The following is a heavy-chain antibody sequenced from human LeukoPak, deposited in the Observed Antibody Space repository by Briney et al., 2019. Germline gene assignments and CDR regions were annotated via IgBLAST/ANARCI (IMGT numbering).Heavy chain of an antibody. CDR3: ARDPAWGAIDY. CDR1: GFSIGSSW. J-gene: IGHJ4*02. Sequence: GGSLRLSCAVSGFSIGSSWMSWVRQTPGKGLEWVADMNEDGSGTYYVDSVKGRFTVSRDNAPNSVYLQMNSLRVEATGVYYCARDPAWGAIDYWGQGTLVTVSS. V-gene: IGHV3-7*01. D-gene: IGHD7-27*01. CDR2: MNEDGSGT.